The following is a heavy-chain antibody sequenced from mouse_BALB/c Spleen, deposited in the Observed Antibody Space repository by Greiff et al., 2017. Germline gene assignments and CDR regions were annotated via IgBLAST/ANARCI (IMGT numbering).Heavy chain of an antibody. V-gene: IGHV3-8*02. Sequence: VQLKESGPSLVKPSQTLSLTCSVTGDSITSGYWNWIRKFPGNKLEYMGYISYSGSTYYNPSLKSRISITRDTSKNQYYLQLNSVTTEDTATYDCARGDYDETWFAYWGEGTLVTVSA. CDR1: GDSITSGY. CDR3: ARGDYDETWFAY. D-gene: IGHD2-4*01. CDR2: ISYSGST. J-gene: IGHJ3*01.